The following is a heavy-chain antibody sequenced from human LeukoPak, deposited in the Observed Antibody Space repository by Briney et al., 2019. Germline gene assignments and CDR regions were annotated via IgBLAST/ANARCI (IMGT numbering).Heavy chain of an antibody. CDR3: STMSAIFGVVIPDY. D-gene: IGHD3-3*01. CDR2: IKSETNGGTT. J-gene: IGHJ4*02. CDR1: GFVFSDAW. V-gene: IGHV3-15*01. Sequence: PGGSLRLSCAVSGFVFSDAWMSWVRQAPGKGLEWVGRIKSETNGGTTDYAAPVKGRFSISRDDSKNTLFLQMYSLRTEDTGVYYCSTMSAIFGVVIPDYWGQGTLVSVSP.